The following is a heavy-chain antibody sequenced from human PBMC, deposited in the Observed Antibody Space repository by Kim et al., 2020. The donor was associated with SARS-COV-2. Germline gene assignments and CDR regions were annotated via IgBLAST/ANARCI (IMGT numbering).Heavy chain of an antibody. J-gene: IGHJ6*02. Sequence: GGSLRLSCAASGFTFSSCGMHWVRQAPGKGLEWVAVTSYDGSNKNYADSVKGRFTISRDNSKNTLYLQMNSLRAEDTAVYYCAKDRTGGPARSGWSYYYYGMDVWAKGPRSPSP. V-gene: IGHV3-30*18. CDR1: GFTFSSCG. D-gene: IGHD6-19*01. CDR3: AKDRTGGPARSGWSYYYYGMDV. CDR2: TSYDGSNK.